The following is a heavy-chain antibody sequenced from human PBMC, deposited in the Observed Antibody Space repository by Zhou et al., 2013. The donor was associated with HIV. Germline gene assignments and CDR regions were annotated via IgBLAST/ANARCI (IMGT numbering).Heavy chain of an antibody. CDR3: ARVPNRYCSSTSCYTGGFYYYYMDV. Sequence: QVQLEQSGAEVKKPGSSVKVSCRASGGTFNNYAINWVRQAPGQGLEWMGRIIPVLGLMKHAQRFRDRVTITADKSTTTSYLDLSSLRSDDTAVYYCARVPNRYCSSTSCYTGGFYYYYMDVWGKGTTVTVSS. CDR1: GGTFNNYA. CDR2: IIPVLGLM. J-gene: IGHJ6*03. V-gene: IGHV1-69*04. D-gene: IGHD2-2*02.